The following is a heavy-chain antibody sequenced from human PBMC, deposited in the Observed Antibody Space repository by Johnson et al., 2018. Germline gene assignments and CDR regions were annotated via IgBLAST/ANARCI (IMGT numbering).Heavy chain of an antibody. CDR1: GFTVSSNY. Sequence: VQLVQSGGGLIQPGGSLRLSCAASGFTVSSNYMSWVRQAPGKGLEWVSVIYSGGSTYYADSVKGPFTIPRDNSKNTLYLQMNSRRAEDTAVYYCARALLGGAFDIWGQGTMVTVSS. CDR3: ARALLGGAFDI. V-gene: IGHV3-53*01. CDR2: IYSGGST. D-gene: IGHD3-16*01. J-gene: IGHJ3*02.